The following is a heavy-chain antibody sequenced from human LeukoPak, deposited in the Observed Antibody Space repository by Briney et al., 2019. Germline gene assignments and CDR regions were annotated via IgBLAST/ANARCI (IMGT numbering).Heavy chain of an antibody. D-gene: IGHD6-13*01. V-gene: IGHV1-18*01. J-gene: IGHJ4*02. CDR3: ARGPRAAADDY. CDR1: GYTFTSYG. CDR2: ISAYNGNT. Sequence: ASVKVSCKASGYTFTSYGISWVRQAPGQGLEWMGWISAYNGNTNYPQKFQGRVTITRDTSASTAYMELSSLRSEDTAVYCCARGPRAAADDYWGQGTLVTVSS.